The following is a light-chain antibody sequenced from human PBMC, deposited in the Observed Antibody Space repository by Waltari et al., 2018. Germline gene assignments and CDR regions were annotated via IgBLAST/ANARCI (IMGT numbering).Light chain of an antibody. J-gene: IGLJ2*01. V-gene: IGLV3-19*01. Sequence: SSELTQDPAVSVALGQTVRITCQGDSLRISYGSWCRQKPGQSPELVIYGKNNRPSGMPDRFSASSSGNTASLTITGAQAEDEAVYYCTSRDLSGDVVFGGGTQVTVL. CDR3: TSRDLSGDVV. CDR1: SLRISY. CDR2: GKN.